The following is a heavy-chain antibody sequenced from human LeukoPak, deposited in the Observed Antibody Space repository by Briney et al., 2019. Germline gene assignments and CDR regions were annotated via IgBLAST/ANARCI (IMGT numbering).Heavy chain of an antibody. J-gene: IGHJ4*02. Sequence: GGSLRLSCAASGFDFHNYVIHWVRQVPGKGLEWVAVISYAVNIKYYADSVKGRFTISRDSSSKTVFLQMNSLRTEDTAVYYCVREGYYESGSSPTFYFDYWGQGTLVTVSS. V-gene: IGHV3-30-3*01. CDR1: GFDFHNYV. D-gene: IGHD3-10*01. CDR3: VREGYYESGSSPTFYFDY. CDR2: ISYAVNIK.